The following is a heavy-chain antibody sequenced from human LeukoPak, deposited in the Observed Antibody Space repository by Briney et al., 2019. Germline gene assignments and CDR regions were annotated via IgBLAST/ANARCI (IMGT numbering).Heavy chain of an antibody. CDR2: IWYDGSNK. CDR1: GFTFSSYG. D-gene: IGHD5-12*01. V-gene: IGHV3-33*01. Sequence: GGSLRLSCAASGFTFSSYGMHWVRQAPGKGLEWVAVIWYDGSNKYYADSVKGRFTISRDNSKNTLYLQMNSLRAEDTAVYYCARSGGYSGYDFQYYFDYWGQGPLVTVSS. CDR3: ARSGGYSGYDFQYYFDY. J-gene: IGHJ4*02.